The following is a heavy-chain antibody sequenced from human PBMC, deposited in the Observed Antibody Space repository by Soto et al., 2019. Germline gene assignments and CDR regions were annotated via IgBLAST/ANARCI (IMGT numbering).Heavy chain of an antibody. Sequence: GASVKVSCKASGDTFTANYIHWVRQAPGQGLEWMGGIIPIFGTANYAQKFQGRVTITADESTSTAYMELSSLRSEDTAVYYCARALGHGLYYDSSGLDYWGQGTLVTVSS. V-gene: IGHV1-69*13. CDR1: GDTFTANY. D-gene: IGHD3-22*01. CDR2: IIPIFGTA. CDR3: ARALGHGLYYDSSGLDY. J-gene: IGHJ4*02.